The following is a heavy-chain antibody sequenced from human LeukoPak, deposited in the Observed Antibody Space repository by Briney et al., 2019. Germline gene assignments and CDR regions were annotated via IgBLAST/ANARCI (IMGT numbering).Heavy chain of an antibody. V-gene: IGHV3-23*01. CDR2: ISSSGSYI. J-gene: IGHJ4*02. D-gene: IGHD3-22*01. Sequence: GGSLRLSCAASDFSFITYAMSWVRQAPGKGLEWVSSISSSGSYIYYADSVKGRFTISRDNSKNTLYLQMNSLRPEDTAVYYCAKESESYDSSGSTLDYWGQGNLVTVSS. CDR1: DFSFITYA. CDR3: AKESESYDSSGSTLDY.